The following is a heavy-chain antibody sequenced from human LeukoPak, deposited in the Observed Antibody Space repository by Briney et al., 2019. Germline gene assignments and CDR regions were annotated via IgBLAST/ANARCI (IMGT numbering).Heavy chain of an antibody. V-gene: IGHV1-69*01. J-gene: IGHJ3*02. CDR3: ARGWGLGTVDTAMDI. D-gene: IGHD5-18*01. Sequence: GASVKVSCKASGGTFSSYAISWVRQAPGQGLEWMGGIIPIFGTANYAQKFQGRVTITADESTSTAYMELSSLRSEDTAVYYCARGWGLGTVDTAMDIWGQGTMVTVSS. CDR2: IIPIFGTA. CDR1: GGTFSSYA.